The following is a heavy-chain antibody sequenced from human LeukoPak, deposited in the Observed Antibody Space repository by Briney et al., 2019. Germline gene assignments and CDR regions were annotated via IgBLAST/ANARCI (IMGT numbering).Heavy chain of an antibody. CDR2: ISGYNGNT. CDR1: GYTFSRYG. Sequence: ASVTVSCKASGYTFSRYGISWVRQAPGQGLEWMGWISGYNGNTKSAQMVQGRVTMTTDTSTSTAYMELRSLRSDDTAVYYCARATYCSSTSCYIRNDAFDTGGQGTMVTVS. J-gene: IGHJ3*02. CDR3: ARATYCSSTSCYIRNDAFDT. D-gene: IGHD2-2*02. V-gene: IGHV1-18*01.